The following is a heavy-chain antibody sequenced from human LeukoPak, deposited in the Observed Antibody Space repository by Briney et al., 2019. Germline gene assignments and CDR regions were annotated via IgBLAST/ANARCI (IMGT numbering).Heavy chain of an antibody. CDR2: ISSGSSYI. D-gene: IGHD2-2*01. V-gene: IGHV3-21*01. J-gene: IGHJ5*02. Sequence: GGSLRLSCAASGFTFSSYAMSWARQAPGKGLEWVSSISSGSSYIYYADSVKGRFTISRDNAKNSLYLQMNSLRAEDTAVYYCARGVMPQLPDWFDPWGQGTLVTVSS. CDR3: ARGVMPQLPDWFDP. CDR1: GFTFSSYA.